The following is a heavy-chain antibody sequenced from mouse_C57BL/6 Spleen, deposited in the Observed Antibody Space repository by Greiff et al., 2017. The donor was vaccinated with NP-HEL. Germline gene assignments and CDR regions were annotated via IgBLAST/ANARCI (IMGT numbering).Heavy chain of an antibody. Sequence: QVQLKESGPELVKPGASVKISCKASGYAFSSSWMNWVKQRPGKGLEWIGRIYPGDGDTNYNGKFKGKATLTADKSSSTAYMQLSSLTSEDSAVYFCARSRYYYGSSSHWYFDVWGTGTTVTVSS. J-gene: IGHJ1*03. D-gene: IGHD1-1*01. CDR3: ARSRYYYGSSSHWYFDV. CDR2: IYPGDGDT. CDR1: GYAFSSSW. V-gene: IGHV1-82*01.